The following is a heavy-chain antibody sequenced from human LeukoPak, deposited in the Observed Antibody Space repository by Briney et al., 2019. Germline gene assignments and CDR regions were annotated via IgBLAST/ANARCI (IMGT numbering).Heavy chain of an antibody. CDR1: GSTFSSYW. J-gene: IGHJ6*02. D-gene: IGHD4-23*01. V-gene: IGHV3-74*01. Sequence: GGSLRLSCAASGSTFSSYWMHWVRQAPGKGLVWVSRINSDGSSTSYADTVKGRFTISRDNAKNTLYLQMNSLRAEDTAVYYCARDGTPYGDKNYYYGMDVWGQGTTVTVSS. CDR3: ARDGTPYGDKNYYYGMDV. CDR2: INSDGSST.